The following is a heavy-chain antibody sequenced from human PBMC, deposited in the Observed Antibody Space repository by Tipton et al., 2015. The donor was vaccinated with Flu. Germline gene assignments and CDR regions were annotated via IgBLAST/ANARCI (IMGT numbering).Heavy chain of an antibody. CDR1: GYTFTGYY. V-gene: IGHV1-2*06. Sequence: QMQLVQSGAEVKKPGASVKVSCKASGYTFTGYYMHWVRQAPGQGLEWMGRINPNSGGTNYAQKFQGRVTMTRDTSISTAYMELSRLRSDDTAVYYCARGDIVVVPAAIGDYYYYYGMDVWGQGP. CDR3: ARGDIVVVPAAIGDYYYYYGMDV. J-gene: IGHJ6*02. D-gene: IGHD2-2*01. CDR2: INPNSGGT.